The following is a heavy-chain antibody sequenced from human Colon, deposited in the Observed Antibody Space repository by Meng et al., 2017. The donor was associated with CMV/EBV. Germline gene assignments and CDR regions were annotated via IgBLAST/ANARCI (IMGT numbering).Heavy chain of an antibody. CDR3: ARSSHDTSGYYRAEYIEH. D-gene: IGHD3-22*01. J-gene: IGHJ1*01. CDR2: ISYDGSNK. CDR1: AFTFSSYS. Sequence: GGSLRLSCAASAFTFSSYSMHWVRQAPGKGLEWVAVISYDGSNKFYGDSVKGRVTISRDNPKNTLSLQMNSLRVEDTAVYYCARSSHDTSGYYRAEYIEHWGQGTMVTVSS. V-gene: IGHV3-30-3*01.